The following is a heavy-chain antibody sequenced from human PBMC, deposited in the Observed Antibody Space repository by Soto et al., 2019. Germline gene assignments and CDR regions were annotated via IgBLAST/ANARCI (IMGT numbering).Heavy chain of an antibody. CDR1: GFTFSSHA. CDR2: ISYDGTKK. Sequence: QVQLVESGGGVVQPGRSLRLSCAASGFTFSSHAMHWVRQAPGKGLEWMAVISYDGTKKYYADSVKGRFTVSRDNSKNTVYVQMKELRAEDQAVYYCARDPYAIYSGLGSYGVHWGQGTLVTVPS. V-gene: IGHV3-30*14. D-gene: IGHD3-10*01. CDR3: ARDPYAIYSGLGSYGVH. J-gene: IGHJ4*02.